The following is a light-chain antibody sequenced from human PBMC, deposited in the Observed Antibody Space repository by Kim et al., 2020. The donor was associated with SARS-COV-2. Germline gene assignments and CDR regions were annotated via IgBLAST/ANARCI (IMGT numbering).Light chain of an antibody. Sequence: ATVGDRVTLTCRAGHSVSNWLAWYQQKPGKAPKLLIYSASNLQSGVPSRFSGSASGTNFTLAISSLQPEDFAIYYCLQTNSFPWTFGQGTKVDIK. CDR2: SAS. V-gene: IGKV1-12*01. J-gene: IGKJ1*01. CDR3: LQTNSFPWT. CDR1: HSVSNW.